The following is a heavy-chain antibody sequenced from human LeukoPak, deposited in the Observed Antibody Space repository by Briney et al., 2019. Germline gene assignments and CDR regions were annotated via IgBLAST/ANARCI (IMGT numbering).Heavy chain of an antibody. CDR2: IIPIFGTA. CDR3: ARGSVNVVVPAATYFDY. D-gene: IGHD2-2*01. V-gene: IGHV1-69*13. CDR1: GGTFSSYA. J-gene: IGHJ4*02. Sequence: SVKVSCKASGGTFSSYAISWVRQAPGQGLEWMGGIIPIFGTANYAQKFQGRVTITADESTSTAYMELSSLRSEDTAVYYCARGSVNVVVPAATYFDYWGQGTLVTVSS.